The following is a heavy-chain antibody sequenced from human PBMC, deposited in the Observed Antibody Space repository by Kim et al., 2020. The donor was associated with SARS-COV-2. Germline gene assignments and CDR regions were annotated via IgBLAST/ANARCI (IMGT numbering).Heavy chain of an antibody. J-gene: IGHJ6*02. V-gene: IGHV3-74*01. Sequence: GGSLRLSCAASGFTFSSYWMHWVRQAPGKGLVWVSRINSDGSSTSYADSVKGRFTISRDNAKNTLYLQMNSLRAEDTAVYYCARDKGPTTTYYYGSGSYANVYYYYYGMDVWGQGTTVTVSS. CDR2: INSDGSST. CDR1: GFTFSSYW. D-gene: IGHD3-10*01. CDR3: ARDKGPTTTYYYGSGSYANVYYYYYGMDV.